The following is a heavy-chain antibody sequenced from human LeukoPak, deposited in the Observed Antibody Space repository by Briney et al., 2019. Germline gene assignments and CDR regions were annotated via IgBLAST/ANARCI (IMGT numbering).Heavy chain of an antibody. J-gene: IGHJ4*02. Sequence: SVNVSCKASGYTFTDYYVHWVRQAPAQGLEWMGWVNPKSGGTNYAQKFQGRVTMPRDTSISTAYMALSRLISDDPAVYYCVRGGSDSSGYYPRDFDYWGQGTLVTVSS. V-gene: IGHV1-2*02. CDR2: VNPKSGGT. D-gene: IGHD3-22*01. CDR1: GYTFTDYY. CDR3: VRGGSDSSGYYPRDFDY.